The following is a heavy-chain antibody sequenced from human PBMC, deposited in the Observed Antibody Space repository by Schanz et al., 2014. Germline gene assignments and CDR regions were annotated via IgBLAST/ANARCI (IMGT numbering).Heavy chain of an antibody. V-gene: IGHV3-30*18. D-gene: IGHD3-3*01. CDR3: AKDVDFSSGDHLDE. CDR2: ISDDGSNH. J-gene: IGHJ4*02. CDR1: GFRFDDYA. Sequence: VASGFRFDDYAMHWVRQAPGKDLEWVAGISDDGSNHYYPDSVKGRFTISRDNSKSTLYLQRNRVKYEEPALYQRAKDVDFSSGDHLDERGQGTLNAVAS.